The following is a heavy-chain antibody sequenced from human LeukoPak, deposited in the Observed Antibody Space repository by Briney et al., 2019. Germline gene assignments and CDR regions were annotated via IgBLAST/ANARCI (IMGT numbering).Heavy chain of an antibody. V-gene: IGHV1-8*01. CDR1: GYTFTSYD. CDR2: VNPNSGNT. CDR3: AREDYDYVWGSYRYPFDY. D-gene: IGHD3-16*02. J-gene: IGHJ4*02. Sequence: ASVKVSCKASGYTFTSYDINWVRQATGQGLEWMGWVNPNSGNTGYAQKFQGRVTITADKSTSTAYMELSSLRSEDTAVYYCAREDYDYVWGSYRYPFDYWGQGTLVTVSS.